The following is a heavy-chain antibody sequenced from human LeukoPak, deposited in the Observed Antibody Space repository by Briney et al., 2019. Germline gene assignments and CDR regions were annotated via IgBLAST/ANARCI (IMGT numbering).Heavy chain of an antibody. Sequence: SETLSLTCAVYGGSFSGYYWSWIRQPPGKGLEWIGSIYYSGSTYYYPSLKSRVTISVDTSKNQFSLNLISVTAADTAVYYCARQTGSYYYYMDVWGKGTTVTISS. CDR2: IYYSGST. V-gene: IGHV4-34*01. CDR1: GGSFSGYY. CDR3: ARQTGSYYYYMDV. J-gene: IGHJ6*03.